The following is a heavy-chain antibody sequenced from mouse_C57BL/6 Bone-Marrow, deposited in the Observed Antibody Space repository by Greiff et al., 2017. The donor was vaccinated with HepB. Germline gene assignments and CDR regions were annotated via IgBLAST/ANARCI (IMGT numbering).Heavy chain of an antibody. J-gene: IGHJ1*03. D-gene: IGHD4-1*01. CDR2: ISSGGNYI. Sequence: EVKLVESGEGLVKPGGSLKLSCAASGFTFSSYAMSWVRQTPEKRLEWVAYISSGGNYIYYADTVKGRFTIARDNARNTLYLQMSRLKSEDTAMYYCTRELGRYFDVWGTGTTVTVSS. V-gene: IGHV5-9-1*02. CDR1: GFTFSSYA. CDR3: TRELGRYFDV.